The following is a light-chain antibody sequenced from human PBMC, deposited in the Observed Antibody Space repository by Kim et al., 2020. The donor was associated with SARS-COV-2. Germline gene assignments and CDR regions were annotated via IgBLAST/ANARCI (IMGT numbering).Light chain of an antibody. CDR1: SSNIGSNS. CDR3: AAWDDSLNIYV. V-gene: IGLV1-44*01. Sequence: QSVLTQPPSASGTPGQRVIISSSGSSSNIGSNSVNWYLQLPGTAPKLLIYNNGQRPSGVPDRFSASKSGTSASLAISGLQSEDEADYYCAAWDDSLNIYVFGTGTKVTVL. CDR2: NNG. J-gene: IGLJ1*01.